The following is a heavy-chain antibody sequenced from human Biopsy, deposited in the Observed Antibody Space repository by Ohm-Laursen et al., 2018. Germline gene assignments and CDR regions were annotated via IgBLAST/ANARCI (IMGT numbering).Heavy chain of an antibody. CDR3: ARGPSGVATIG. D-gene: IGHD5-24*01. Sequence: SLRLSCAASGFRFSLYSMNWVRQASGKGLEWVSSIKNSENYTYYADSVKGRFIISRDNAKNSLYLQMNSLTAEDTAVYYCARGPSGVATIGRGQGTLVTVSS. J-gene: IGHJ4*02. CDR2: IKNSENYT. CDR1: GFRFSLYS. V-gene: IGHV3-21*01.